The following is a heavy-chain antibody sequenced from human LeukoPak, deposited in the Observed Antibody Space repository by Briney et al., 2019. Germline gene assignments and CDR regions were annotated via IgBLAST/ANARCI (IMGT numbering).Heavy chain of an antibody. CDR2: INHSGST. Sequence: SETLSLTCAVYGGSFSGYYWSWIRQPPGKGLEWIGEINHSGSTNYNPSLKSRVTISVDTSKNQFSLKLSSVTAADTAVYYCARLQGYRIVDDNWFDPWGQGTLVTVSS. D-gene: IGHD5-18*01. CDR1: GGSFSGYY. CDR3: ARLQGYRIVDDNWFDP. V-gene: IGHV4-34*01. J-gene: IGHJ5*02.